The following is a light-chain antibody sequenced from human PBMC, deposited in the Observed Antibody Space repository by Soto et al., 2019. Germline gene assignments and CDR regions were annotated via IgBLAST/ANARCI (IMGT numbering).Light chain of an antibody. CDR3: SSSRSISTSYV. CDR1: SSDSGDSNY. Sequence: QSALTQPASVSGSPGQSISISCTGTSSDSGDSNYVSWYQQHPGKAPKLVIYDVSNRPSGVSNRFSGSKSANTASLTISGLHAEDEADYYCSSSRSISTSYVFGTGTKVTVL. V-gene: IGLV2-14*03. J-gene: IGLJ1*01. CDR2: DVS.